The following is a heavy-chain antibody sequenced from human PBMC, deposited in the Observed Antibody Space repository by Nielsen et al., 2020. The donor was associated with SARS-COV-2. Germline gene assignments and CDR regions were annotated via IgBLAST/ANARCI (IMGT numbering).Heavy chain of an antibody. CDR1: GGSISSSNW. CDR2: IYHSGST. V-gene: IGHV4-4*02. J-gene: IGHJ5*02. CDR3: ARDLGYCTNGVCYTRETEGSWFDP. Sequence: SETLSLTCAVSGGSISSSNWWSWVRQPPGQGLEWIGEIYHSGSTNYNPSLKSRVTISVDKSKNQFSLKLSSVTAADTAVYYCARDLGYCTNGVCYTRETEGSWFDPWGQGTLVTVSS. D-gene: IGHD2-8*01.